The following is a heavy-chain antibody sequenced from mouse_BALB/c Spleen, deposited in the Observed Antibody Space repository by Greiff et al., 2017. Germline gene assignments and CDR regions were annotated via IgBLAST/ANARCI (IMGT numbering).Heavy chain of an antibody. CDR2: IYPGDGDT. CDR3: ARAYGSSYRYWYFDV. J-gene: IGHJ1*01. V-gene: IGHV1-87*01. Sequence: QVQLQQSGAELARPGASVKLSCKASGYTFTSYWMQWVKQRPGQGLEWIGAIYPGDGDTRYTQKFKGKATLTADKSSSTAYMQLSSLASEDSAVYYCARAYGSSYRYWYFDVWGAGTTVTVSS. CDR1: GYTFTSYW. D-gene: IGHD1-1*01.